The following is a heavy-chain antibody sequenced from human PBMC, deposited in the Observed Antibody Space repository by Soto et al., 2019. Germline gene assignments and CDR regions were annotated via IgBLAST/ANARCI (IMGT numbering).Heavy chain of an antibody. J-gene: IGHJ3*02. CDR2: IIPIFGTA. V-gene: IGHV1-69*13. D-gene: IGHD3-22*01. Sequence: SVKVSCKASGGTFSSYAISWVRQAPGQGLEWVGGIIPIFGTANYAQKFQGRVTITADESTSTAYMELSSLRSEDTALYYCAFLYYFDSSGYYYVDPEHDAFDIWGQGTLVTVSS. CDR3: AFLYYFDSSGYYYVDPEHDAFDI. CDR1: GGTFSSYA.